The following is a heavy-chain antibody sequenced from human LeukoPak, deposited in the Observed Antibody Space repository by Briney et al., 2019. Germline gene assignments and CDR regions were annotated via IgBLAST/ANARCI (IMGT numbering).Heavy chain of an antibody. CDR2: ISYDGSNK. D-gene: IGHD2-15*01. CDR3: AKDWRSGGSCCSSEFDY. CDR1: GFTFSSYG. Sequence: GGSLRLSCAASGFTFSSYGMHWVRQPPGKGLEWVAVISYDGSNKYYADSVKGRFTISRDNSKNTLYLQMNSLRAEDTAVYYCAKDWRSGGSCCSSEFDYWGQGTLVTVSS. V-gene: IGHV3-30*18. J-gene: IGHJ4*02.